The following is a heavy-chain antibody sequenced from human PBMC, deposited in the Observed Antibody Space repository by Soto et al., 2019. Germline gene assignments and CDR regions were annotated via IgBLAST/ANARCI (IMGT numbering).Heavy chain of an antibody. J-gene: IGHJ6*02. CDR3: ASGRGAYDSSGYYDYYYYGMDV. CDR2: IYHSGST. Sequence: SETLSLTCDVSGDTISTGGYTWAWIRQPPGKGLEWIGYIYHSGSTYYNPSLKSRVTISVDRSKNQFSLKLSSVTAADTAVYYCASGRGAYDSSGYYDYYYYGMDVWGQGTTVTVSS. D-gene: IGHD3-22*01. V-gene: IGHV4-30-2*01. CDR1: GDTISTGGYT.